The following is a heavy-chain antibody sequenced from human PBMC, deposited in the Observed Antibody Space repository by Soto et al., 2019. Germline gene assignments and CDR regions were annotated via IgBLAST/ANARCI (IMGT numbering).Heavy chain of an antibody. CDR1: GYTLTELS. CDR2: FDPEDGET. J-gene: IGHJ4*02. D-gene: IGHD2-8*01. V-gene: IGHV1-24*01. CDR3: AARSLGYCTNGVCYRPDTAGGYFDY. Sequence: GASVKVSCKVSGYTLTELSMHWVRQAPGKGLEWMGGFDPEDGETIYAQKFQGRVTMTEDTSTDTAYMELSSLRSEDTAVYYCAARSLGYCTNGVCYRPDTAGGYFDYLGQGNLVTAPQ.